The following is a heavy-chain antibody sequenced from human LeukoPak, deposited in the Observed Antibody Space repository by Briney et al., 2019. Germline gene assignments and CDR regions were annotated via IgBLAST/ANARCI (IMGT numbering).Heavy chain of an antibody. J-gene: IGHJ4*02. D-gene: IGHD4-11*01. CDR3: AKEGTTVTSRRIDY. V-gene: IGHV3-23*01. Sequence: GGSLRLSCAASGFTFNSYAMSWVRQTPGKGLEWVSGISGSGGGTFYADSVKGRFTISRDNSKDTLYLQLNSLRPEDTAVYYCAKEGTTVTSRRIDYWGQGTLVTVSS. CDR2: ISGSGGGT. CDR1: GFTFNSYA.